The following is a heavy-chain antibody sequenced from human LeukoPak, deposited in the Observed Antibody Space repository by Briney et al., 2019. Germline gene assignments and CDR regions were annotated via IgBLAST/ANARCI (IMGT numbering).Heavy chain of an antibody. D-gene: IGHD5-24*01. CDR1: GGSISSSSYY. Sequence: SETLSLTCTVSGGSISSSSYYWGWIRQPPGKGLEWIGSIYYSGSTYYNPSLKSRVTISVDTSKNQFSLKLSSVTAADTAVYYCAREMATPGGGAFDIWGQGTMVTVSS. CDR3: AREMATPGGGAFDI. V-gene: IGHV4-39*07. J-gene: IGHJ3*02. CDR2: IYYSGST.